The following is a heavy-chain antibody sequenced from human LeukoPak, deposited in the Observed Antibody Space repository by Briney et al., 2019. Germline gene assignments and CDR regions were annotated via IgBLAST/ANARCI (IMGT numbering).Heavy chain of an antibody. CDR2: INTNTGNP. J-gene: IGHJ4*02. CDR1: GYSFTGYA. Sequence: ASVKVSCKASGYSFTGYAMSWVRQAPGQGLEWMGWINTNTGNPTYAQCFTGQFVFSLDTSVSTSYLQISSLKPEDTAVYYYAREAPFSSSWCFDYWGQGTLVTVSS. V-gene: IGHV7-4-1*02. CDR3: AREAPFSSSWCFDY. D-gene: IGHD6-13*01.